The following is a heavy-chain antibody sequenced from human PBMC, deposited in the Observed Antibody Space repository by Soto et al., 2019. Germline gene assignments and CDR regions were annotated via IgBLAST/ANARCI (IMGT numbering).Heavy chain of an antibody. D-gene: IGHD2-21*02. J-gene: IGHJ4*02. CDR1: GFTFSSYA. CDR3: ARVFHIVVVTGIDY. CDR2: ISYDGSNK. Sequence: PGGSLRLSCAASGFTFSSYAMHWVRQAPGKGLEWVAVISYDGSNKYYADSVKGRFTISRDNSKNTLYLQMNSLRAEDTAVYYCARVFHIVVVTGIDYWGQGTLVTVS. V-gene: IGHV3-30-3*01.